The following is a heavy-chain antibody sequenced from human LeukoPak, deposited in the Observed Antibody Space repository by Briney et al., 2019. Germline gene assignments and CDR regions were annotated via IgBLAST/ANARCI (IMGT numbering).Heavy chain of an antibody. CDR1: SGPITGYY. Sequence: ASETLSLTCTVSSGPITGYYWSWIRQPPGKGLEWIGYIYYTGSTNYNPSLNSRVTMSLDTSKNHFSLQLSSVTAADTAVYYCARFRKSYGDRDFDYWGQGTLVTVSS. CDR3: ARFRKSYGDRDFDY. J-gene: IGHJ4*02. CDR2: IYYTGST. V-gene: IGHV4-59*01. D-gene: IGHD3-16*01.